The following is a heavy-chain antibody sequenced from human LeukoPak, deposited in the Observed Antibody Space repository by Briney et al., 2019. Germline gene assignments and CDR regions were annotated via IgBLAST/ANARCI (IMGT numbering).Heavy chain of an antibody. CDR1: GGSISSSSYY. D-gene: IGHD5-24*01. V-gene: IGHV4-61*01. Sequence: PSETLSLTCTVSGGSISSSSYYWSWIRQPPGKGLEWIGYIYYSGSTNYNPSLKSRVTISVDTSKNQFSLKLSSVTAADTAVYYCARGRMATMIHWGQGTLVTVSS. CDR3: ARGRMATMIH. J-gene: IGHJ4*02. CDR2: IYYSGST.